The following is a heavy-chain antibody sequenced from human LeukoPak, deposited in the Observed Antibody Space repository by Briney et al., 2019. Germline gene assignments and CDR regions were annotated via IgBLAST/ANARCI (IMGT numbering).Heavy chain of an antibody. V-gene: IGHV1-46*01. Sequence: GASVKVSCKASGYTFTSYYMHWVRQAPGQGLEWMGIINPSGGSTSYAQKFQDRVTMTRDTSTSTVYMELSSLRSEDTAVYYCARVDYYDSSGPPYFDYWGQGTLVTVSS. D-gene: IGHD3-22*01. CDR3: ARVDYYDSSGPPYFDY. CDR1: GYTFTSYY. J-gene: IGHJ4*02. CDR2: INPSGGST.